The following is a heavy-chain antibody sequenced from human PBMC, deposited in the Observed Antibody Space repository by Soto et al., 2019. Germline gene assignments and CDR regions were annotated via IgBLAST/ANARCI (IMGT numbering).Heavy chain of an antibody. Sequence: PGESLKISCKGSGYSFSSYWIGWVRQMPGKGLERMGIIYPGDSDTRYSPSFQGQVTISADRSITTTYLQWSSLKASDTAIYYCARLFDTSGWFDPWGQGTLVTVSS. CDR1: GYSFSSYW. CDR2: IYPGDSDT. V-gene: IGHV5-51*01. CDR3: ARLFDTSGWFDP. D-gene: IGHD6-19*01. J-gene: IGHJ5*02.